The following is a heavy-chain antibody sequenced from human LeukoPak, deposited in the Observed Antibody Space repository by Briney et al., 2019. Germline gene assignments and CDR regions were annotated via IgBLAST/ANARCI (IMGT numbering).Heavy chain of an antibody. CDR1: GGTFSSYA. J-gene: IGHJ6*03. D-gene: IGHD6-13*01. CDR2: IIPIFGTA. V-gene: IGHV1-69*06. Sequence: ASVKVSCKASGGTFSSYAISWVRQAPGQGLEWMGGIIPIFGTANYAQKFQGRVTITADKSTSTAYMELSSLRSEDTAVYYCARVTRKRIAAAGNYYYYYMDVWGKGTTVTISS. CDR3: ARVTRKRIAAAGNYYYYYMDV.